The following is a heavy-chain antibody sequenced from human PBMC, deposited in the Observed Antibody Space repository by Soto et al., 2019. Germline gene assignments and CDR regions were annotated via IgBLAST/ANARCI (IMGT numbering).Heavy chain of an antibody. CDR3: AKDLTRQLAYWLDP. D-gene: IGHD6-6*01. CDR1: GFSFTGYY. Sequence: ASVKVSCKASGFSFTGYYIHRLRQAPGQGLEWMGWINAHSGGTEYAQKFQGRVTLTRDTSIATAYLTLTSLTSDDTALYYCAKDLTRQLAYWLDPWCQGTQVTVSS. CDR2: INAHSGGT. J-gene: IGHJ5*02. V-gene: IGHV1-2*02.